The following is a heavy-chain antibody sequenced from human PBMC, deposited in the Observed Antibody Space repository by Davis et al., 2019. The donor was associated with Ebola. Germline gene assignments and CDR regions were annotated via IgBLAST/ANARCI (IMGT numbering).Heavy chain of an antibody. D-gene: IGHD1-26*01. CDR3: AASYDY. V-gene: IGHV3-21*01. CDR1: GFTFSTYT. Sequence: PGGSLRLSCAVSGFTFSTYTMNWVRQAPGKGLEWVSSISSSGSHIYYADSVKGRFTTSRDNAKNSLYLQMDSLRAEDTAVYYCAASYDYWGQGTLVTVSS. CDR2: ISSSGSHI. J-gene: IGHJ4*02.